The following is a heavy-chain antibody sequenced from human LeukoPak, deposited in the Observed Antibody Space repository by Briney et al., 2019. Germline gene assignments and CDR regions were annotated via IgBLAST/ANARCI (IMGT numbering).Heavy chain of an antibody. Sequence: ASVKVSCKASGYTFTGYYMHWVRQAPGQGLEWMGWINPNSGGTNYAQKFQGRVTMTRDTSIRKAYMELSRLRSDDTPVYYCARAPRDSFYYFDYWGQGTLVTVSS. CDR2: INPNSGGT. CDR1: GYTFTGYY. V-gene: IGHV1-2*02. D-gene: IGHD2/OR15-2a*01. CDR3: ARAPRDSFYYFDY. J-gene: IGHJ4*02.